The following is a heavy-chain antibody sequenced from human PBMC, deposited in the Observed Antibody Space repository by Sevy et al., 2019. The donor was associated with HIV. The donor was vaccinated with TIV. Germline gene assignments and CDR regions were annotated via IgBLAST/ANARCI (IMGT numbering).Heavy chain of an antibody. CDR2: ISAYNGNT. Sequence: ASVKVSCKASGYTFTSYGISWVRQAPGQGLDWMGWISAYNGNTNYAQKLQGRVTMTTDTSTSTAYMELRSLRSDDTAVYYCAREGYYDSSGYNWFDPWGQRTLVTVSS. CDR3: AREGYYDSSGYNWFDP. J-gene: IGHJ5*02. CDR1: GYTFTSYG. D-gene: IGHD3-22*01. V-gene: IGHV1-18*01.